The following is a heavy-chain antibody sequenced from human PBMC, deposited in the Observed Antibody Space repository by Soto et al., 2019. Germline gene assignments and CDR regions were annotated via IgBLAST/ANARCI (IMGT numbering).Heavy chain of an antibody. J-gene: IGHJ6*02. CDR1: GGSISSYY. Sequence: PSETLSLTCTVSGGSISSYYWSWIRQPPGKGLEWIGYIYYSGSTNYNPSLKSRVTISVDTSKNQFSLKLSSVTAADTAVYYCARGRSGYCSGGSCYYYYGMDVWGQGTTVTVSS. V-gene: IGHV4-59*01. D-gene: IGHD2-15*01. CDR2: IYYSGST. CDR3: ARGRSGYCSGGSCYYYYGMDV.